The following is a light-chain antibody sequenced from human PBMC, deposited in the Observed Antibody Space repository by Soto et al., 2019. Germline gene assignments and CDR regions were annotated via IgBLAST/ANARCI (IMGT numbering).Light chain of an antibody. J-gene: IGKJ1*01. CDR1: QSISSW. V-gene: IGKV1-5*03. CDR3: KQYNSYSWT. Sequence: DIQMTQSPSTLSASVGDRVTITCRASQSISSWLAWYQQKPGKAPKLLIYKASGLESGVPSRFSGSGSGTEFTFTISSLQPDDFATYYGKQYNSYSWTFGQGTKVEIK. CDR2: KAS.